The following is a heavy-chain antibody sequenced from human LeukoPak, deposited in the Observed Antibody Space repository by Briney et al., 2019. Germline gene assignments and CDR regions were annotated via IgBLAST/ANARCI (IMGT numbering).Heavy chain of an antibody. J-gene: IGHJ5*02. D-gene: IGHD2-2*01. CDR1: GFTFSNYA. CDR2: ISDGGAAT. V-gene: IGHV3-23*01. CDR3: AKALNVLVPSTSRWFDP. Sequence: GGSLRLSCAASGFTFSNYAMTWVRQAPGKGLEWVSTISDGGAATYYADSVKGRFTISRDNSKNTLSLQMNSLRAEDTAVYYCAKALNVLVPSTSRWFDPWGQGTLVTVSS.